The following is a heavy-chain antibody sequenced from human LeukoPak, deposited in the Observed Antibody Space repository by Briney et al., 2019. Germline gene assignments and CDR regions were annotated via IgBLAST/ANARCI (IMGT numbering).Heavy chain of an antibody. CDR2: MNPNSGNT. V-gene: IGHV1-8*01. D-gene: IGHD2-8*01. CDR1: GYTFTSYD. J-gene: IGHJ4*02. CDR3: ARVFRSCTNGVCYKPFGY. Sequence: ASVKVSCKASGYTFTSYDINWVRQATGQGLEWMGWMNPNSGNTGYAQKFQGRVAITADESTSTAYMELSSLRSEDTAVYYCARVFRSCTNGVCYKPFGYWGQGTLVTVSS.